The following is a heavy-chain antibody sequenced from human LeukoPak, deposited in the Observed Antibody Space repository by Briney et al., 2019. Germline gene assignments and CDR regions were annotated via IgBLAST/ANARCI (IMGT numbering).Heavy chain of an antibody. Sequence: GSLRLSCAASGFTFRNAWMNWVRQAPGKGLEWVGRIKNKGDGGTTDYAAPVKGRFTISRDDSKDTVYLQMNSLKAEDTAVYYCTAGVERGTKYFNYWGQVTLVTVSS. CDR3: TAGVERGTKYFNY. D-gene: IGHD3-16*01. CDR2: IKNKGDGGTT. CDR1: GFTFRNAW. J-gene: IGHJ4*02. V-gene: IGHV3-15*01.